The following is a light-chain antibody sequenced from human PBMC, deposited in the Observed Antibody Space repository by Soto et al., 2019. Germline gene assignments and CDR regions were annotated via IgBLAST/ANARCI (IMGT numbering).Light chain of an antibody. J-gene: IGKJ2*01. Sequence: TQSPATLSSSPGDRATLTCGASRSVSGSVFAWYQHKPGPAPRLLLYDASTRATGIPDRFSGSGSGTDFTLTISRLEPEDFAVYYCQQNSSPPYTFGQGTKLEIK. CDR3: QQNSSPPYT. V-gene: IGKV3D-20*01. CDR1: RSVSGSV. CDR2: DAS.